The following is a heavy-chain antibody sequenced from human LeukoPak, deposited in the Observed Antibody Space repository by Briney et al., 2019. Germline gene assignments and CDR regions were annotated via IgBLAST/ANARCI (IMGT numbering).Heavy chain of an antibody. D-gene: IGHD5-12*01. CDR1: GFTFGDYA. CDR2: IRSKAYGGTT. CDR3: TRDRSWVATPLAQWY. Sequence: GGSLRLSCTASGFTFGDYAMSWFRQAPGKGLEWVGFIRSKAYGGTTEYAASVEGRFTISRDDSKTIAYLHMNSLKTEDTAVYYCTRDRSWVATPLAQWYWGQGTLVTVSS. V-gene: IGHV3-49*03. J-gene: IGHJ4*02.